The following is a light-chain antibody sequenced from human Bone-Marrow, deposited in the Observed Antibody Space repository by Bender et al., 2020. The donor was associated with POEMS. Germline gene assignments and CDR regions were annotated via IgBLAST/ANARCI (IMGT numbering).Light chain of an antibody. J-gene: IGLJ2*01. CDR1: SSDVGSSNL. Sequence: QSALTQPASVSGSPGQSITISCTGTSSDVGSSNLLSWYQHYPGMAPKLLIYEGSKRPSGVAYRFSGSKSGNTASLTISGLQAEDEADYYCCSFAGSSTLLFGGGTKLTVL. CDR3: CSFAGSSTLL. V-gene: IGLV2-23*01. CDR2: EGS.